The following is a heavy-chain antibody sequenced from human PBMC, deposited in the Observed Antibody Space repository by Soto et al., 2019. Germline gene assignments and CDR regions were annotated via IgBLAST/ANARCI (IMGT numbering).Heavy chain of an antibody. CDR3: AKDFGYCSGGSCYPANLDY. V-gene: IGHV3-30*18. D-gene: IGHD2-15*01. J-gene: IGHJ4*02. Sequence: GGSLRLSCAASGFTFSSYGMHWVRQAPGKGLEWVAVISYDGSNKYYADSVKGRFTISRDNSKNTLYLQMNSLRAEDTAVYYCAKDFGYCSGGSCYPANLDYWGQGTLVTVSS. CDR2: ISYDGSNK. CDR1: GFTFSSYG.